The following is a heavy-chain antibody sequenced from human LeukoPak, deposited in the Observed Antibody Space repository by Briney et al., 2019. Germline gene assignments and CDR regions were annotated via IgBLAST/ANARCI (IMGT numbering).Heavy chain of an antibody. J-gene: IGHJ6*03. CDR3: ARRGDRICTSMNCPPHSYYYYMDV. CDR2: VSGKSRAI. V-gene: IGHV3-48*04. Sequence: GGSLRLSCAASGFTFSDYRINWVRQAPGKGLEWLSFVSGKSRAIYYADSVKGRSTISRDNAKESAYLHMSSLRAEDTAVYYCARRGDRICTSMNCPPHSYYYYMDVWGKGTTVSVSS. D-gene: IGHD2-2*01. CDR1: GFTFSDYR.